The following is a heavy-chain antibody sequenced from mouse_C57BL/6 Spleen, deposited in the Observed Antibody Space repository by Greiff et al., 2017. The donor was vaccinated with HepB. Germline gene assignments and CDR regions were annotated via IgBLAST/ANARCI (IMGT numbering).Heavy chain of an antibody. D-gene: IGHD2-4*01. V-gene: IGHV5-4*01. Sequence: EVQGVESGGGLVKPGGSLKLSCAASGFTFSSYAMSWVRQTPEKRLEWVATISDGGSYTYYPDNVKGRFTIARDNAKNNLYLQMSHLKSEDTAMYYCAREKGLRLNSFDYWGQGTTLTVSS. J-gene: IGHJ2*01. CDR3: AREKGLRLNSFDY. CDR1: GFTFSSYA. CDR2: ISDGGSYT.